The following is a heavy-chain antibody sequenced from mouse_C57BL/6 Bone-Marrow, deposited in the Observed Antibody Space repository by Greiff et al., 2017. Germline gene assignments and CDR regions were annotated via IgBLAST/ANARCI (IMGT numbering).Heavy chain of an antibody. D-gene: IGHD2-2*01. CDR3: AREVKVTTMYCFAY. V-gene: IGHV1-54*01. J-gene: IGHJ2*01. Sequence: VQLQQSGAELVRPGTSVKVSCKASGYAFTNYLIEWVKQRPGQGLEWIGVLNPGSGGTNYNEKFKGKATLTADKSSSTAYMQLSSLTSEDSAVYFCAREVKVTTMYCFAYWGQGTTRTVSS. CDR2: LNPGSGGT. CDR1: GYAFTNYL.